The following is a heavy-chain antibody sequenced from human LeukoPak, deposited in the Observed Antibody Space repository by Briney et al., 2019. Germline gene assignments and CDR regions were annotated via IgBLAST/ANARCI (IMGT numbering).Heavy chain of an antibody. D-gene: IGHD3-22*01. CDR3: ARDYYYDSSGYYQEWAFDI. CDR2: ISCSGSTI. Sequence: WGSLRLSCAASGFTFSSYEMNWVRQAPGKGLEWVSYISCSGSTIYYADSVKGRFTISRDNAKNSLYLQMNSLRAEDTAVYYCARDYYYDSSGYYQEWAFDIWGQGTMVTVSS. J-gene: IGHJ3*02. V-gene: IGHV3-48*03. CDR1: GFTFSSYE.